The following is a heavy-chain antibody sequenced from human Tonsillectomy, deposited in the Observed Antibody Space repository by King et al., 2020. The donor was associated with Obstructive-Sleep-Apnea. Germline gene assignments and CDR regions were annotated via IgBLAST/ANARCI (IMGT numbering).Heavy chain of an antibody. J-gene: IGHJ6*03. V-gene: IGHV1-69*01. D-gene: IGHD2-15*01. CDR2: IIPIFDTA. Sequence: ISWVRQAPGQDLEWMRGIIPIFDTAKYPQKFQGRDTITADESTSTAYMELSSLRSEDTAVYYCARVGCEEGYYYYYMDVWVKVTTVTVSS. CDR3: ARVGCEEGYYYYYMDV.